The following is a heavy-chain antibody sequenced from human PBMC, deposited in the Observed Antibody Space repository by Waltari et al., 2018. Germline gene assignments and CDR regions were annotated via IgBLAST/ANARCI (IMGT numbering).Heavy chain of an antibody. V-gene: IGHV3-30-3*01. CDR1: GFIFPSSN. CDR3: ARGNANYPFQGGMDV. D-gene: IGHD2-8*01. Sequence: QVQLVESGGGVVQPGESLKLSCVVSGFIFPSSNVHWVRQAPGKGLEWLAVLSFGGGDKYFADSVKGRFNTFRDNSENTVSLQMNSLKTEDTALYYCARGNANYPFQGGMDVWGQGTTVIVS. J-gene: IGHJ6*02. CDR2: LSFGGGDK.